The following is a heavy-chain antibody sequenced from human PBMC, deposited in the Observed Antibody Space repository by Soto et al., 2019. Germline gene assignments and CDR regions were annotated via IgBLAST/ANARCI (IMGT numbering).Heavy chain of an antibody. J-gene: IGHJ1*01. Sequence: GGSLRLSCAASGFTFSSYAMSWVRQAPGKGLEWVSAISGSGGSTYYADSGKGRFTISRDNSKNTLYLQMNSLRAEDTAVYYCAKAHTGYSSGWYTAAQHWGKGTLVTVSS. CDR1: GFTFSSYA. CDR3: AKAHTGYSSGWYTAAQH. V-gene: IGHV3-23*01. D-gene: IGHD6-19*01. CDR2: ISGSGGST.